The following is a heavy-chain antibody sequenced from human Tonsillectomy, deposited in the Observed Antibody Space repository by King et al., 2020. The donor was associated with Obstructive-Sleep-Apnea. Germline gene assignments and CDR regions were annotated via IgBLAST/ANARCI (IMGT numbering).Heavy chain of an antibody. Sequence: PPGFSLRLSFASSVCTLLPSSLHFFLPFPFPLRSFFSPLFPSLDQHYSDSVKGRFTISRDDAKSYVYLHMTSLRAGDTAVYFCARGGTLGADGEFDYWGQGTLVTVSS. J-gene: IGHJ4*02. CDR1: VCTLLPSS. V-gene: IGHV3-13*05. D-gene: IGHD6-13*01. CDR3: ARGGTLGADGEFDY. CDR2: LFPSLDQ.